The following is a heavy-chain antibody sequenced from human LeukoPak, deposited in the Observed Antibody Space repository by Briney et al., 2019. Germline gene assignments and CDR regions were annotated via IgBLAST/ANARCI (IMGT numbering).Heavy chain of an antibody. Sequence: GASVKVSCKASGYTFTSYGISWVRQAPGQGLEWMGWISAYNGNTNYAQKLQGRVTMTTDTSTSTAYMELRSLRSDDTAVYYCARDSRFSSQYYYYYMDAWGKGTTVTISS. CDR2: ISAYNGNT. J-gene: IGHJ6*03. CDR3: ARDSRFSSQYYYYYMDA. CDR1: GYTFTSYG. D-gene: IGHD6-13*01. V-gene: IGHV1-18*01.